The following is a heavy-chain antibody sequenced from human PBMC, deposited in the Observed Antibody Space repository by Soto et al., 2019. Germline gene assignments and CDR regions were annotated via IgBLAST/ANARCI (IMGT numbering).Heavy chain of an antibody. CDR1: GFTFDDYA. J-gene: IGHJ6*03. CDR3: AKDRGSSSWYVIGGYYYYMDV. V-gene: IGHV3-9*01. D-gene: IGHD6-13*01. CDR2: ISWNSGSI. Sequence: GGSLRLSCAASGFTFDDYAMHWVRQAPGKGLEWVSGISWNSGSIGYADSVKGRFTISRDNAKNSLYLQMNSLRAEDTALYYCAKDRGSSSWYVIGGYYYYMDVWGKGTTVTVSS.